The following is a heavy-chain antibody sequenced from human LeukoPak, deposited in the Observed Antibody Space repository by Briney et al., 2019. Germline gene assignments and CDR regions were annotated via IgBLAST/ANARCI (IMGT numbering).Heavy chain of an antibody. D-gene: IGHD2-15*01. CDR2: IRSKAHGGTT. J-gene: IGHJ4*02. CDR1: GFTFGDYA. V-gene: IGHV3-49*03. Sequence: GGSLRLSCTASGFTFGDYAMSWFRQAPGGGLEWGGFIRSKAHGGTTEYAASVKGRFTISRDDSKSIAYLQMDSLKTEDTAVYYCTRAGRYCSGGSCYSFYWGQGTLVTVSS. CDR3: TRAGRYCSGGSCYSFY.